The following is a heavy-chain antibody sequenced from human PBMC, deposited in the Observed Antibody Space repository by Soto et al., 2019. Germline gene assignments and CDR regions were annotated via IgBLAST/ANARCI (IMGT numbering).Heavy chain of an antibody. CDR1: GYTFTGYY. CDR3: AILGYCISTSCYEEDV. D-gene: IGHD2-2*01. J-gene: IGHJ6*02. V-gene: IGHV1-2*04. CDR2: INPNSGGT. Sequence: VVSVKVSCKASGYTFTGYYMHWVRQAPGQGLEWMGWINPNSGGTNYAQKFQGWVTMTRDTSISTAYMELSRLRSDDTAVYYCAILGYCISTSCYEEDVWGQGTTVTVSS.